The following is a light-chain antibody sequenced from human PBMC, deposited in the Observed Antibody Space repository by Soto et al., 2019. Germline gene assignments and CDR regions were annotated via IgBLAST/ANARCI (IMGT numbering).Light chain of an antibody. J-gene: IGLJ1*01. Sequence: QSVLNQPPSASGSPGQPVTISCTGTSSDVGGYNYVSWYQHHPGKAPKLIIYEVYKRPSGVPDRFSGSKSGNTAALTVSGLQAEDEADYYCSSYVGTNSYVFGTGTKVTVL. CDR3: SSYVGTNSYV. CDR1: SSDVGGYNY. V-gene: IGLV2-8*01. CDR2: EVY.